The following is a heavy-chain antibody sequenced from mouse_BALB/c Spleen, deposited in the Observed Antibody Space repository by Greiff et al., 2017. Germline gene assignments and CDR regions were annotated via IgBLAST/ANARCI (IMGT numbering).Heavy chain of an antibody. CDR3: ARNYNSNYDYYFDY. CDR2: ILPGSGST. V-gene: IGHV1-9*01. J-gene: IGHJ2*01. Sequence: QVQLQQSGAELMKPGASVKISCKPTGFTFSSYWIEWVKQRPGHGLEWIGEILPGSGSTNYNEKFKGKATFTADTSSNTVHMQFSSLTSEDSAVYYCARNYNSNYDYYFDYWGQGTTLTVSS. CDR1: GFTFSSYW. D-gene: IGHD2-5*01.